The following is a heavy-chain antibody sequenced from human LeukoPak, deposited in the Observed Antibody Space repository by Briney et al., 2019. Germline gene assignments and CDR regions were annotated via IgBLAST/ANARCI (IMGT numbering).Heavy chain of an antibody. J-gene: IGHJ4*02. Sequence: SETLSLTCTVSGGSISDYYWSWIRQPPGKGLEWIGYIYYTGSTNYNPSLKSRVTISVDTFKNQFSLKLTSVTAADTAVYYCARSRSRGWPVYDYWGQGTLVTVSS. CDR2: IYYTGST. V-gene: IGHV4-59*01. D-gene: IGHD6-19*01. CDR3: ARSRSRGWPVYDY. CDR1: GGSISDYY.